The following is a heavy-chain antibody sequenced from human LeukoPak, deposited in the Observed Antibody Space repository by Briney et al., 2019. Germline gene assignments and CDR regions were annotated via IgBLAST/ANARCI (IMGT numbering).Heavy chain of an antibody. CDR1: GSTFSSYW. J-gene: IGHJ4*02. V-gene: IGHV3-74*01. CDR3: ARALPFDY. CDR2: ISGDGSST. Sequence: PGGSLRLSCAASGSTFSSYWMHWVRQAPGKGLVWVSRISGDGSSTTYAESVKGRFTISRDNAKNTLYLQMNSLRAEDTAVYYCARALPFDYWGQGTLVTVSS.